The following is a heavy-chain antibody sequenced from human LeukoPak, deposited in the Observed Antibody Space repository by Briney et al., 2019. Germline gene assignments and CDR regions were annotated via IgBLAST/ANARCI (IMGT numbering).Heavy chain of an antibody. V-gene: IGHV1-2*06. Sequence: ASVKVPCKASGYTFTGYYMHWVRQAPGQGLEWMGRINPNSGGTNYAQKFQGRVTMTRDTSISTAYMELSRLRSDDTAVYYCAREDYYDFWSGYYTYSYFDYWGQGTLVTVSS. CDR3: AREDYYDFWSGYYTYSYFDY. CDR1: GYTFTGYY. J-gene: IGHJ4*02. D-gene: IGHD3-3*01. CDR2: INPNSGGT.